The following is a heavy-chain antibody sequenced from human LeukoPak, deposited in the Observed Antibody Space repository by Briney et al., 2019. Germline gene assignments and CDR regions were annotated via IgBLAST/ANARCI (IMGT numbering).Heavy chain of an antibody. CDR3: ATATGCGGDCYHYFDY. CDR1: GYTFTSYY. D-gene: IGHD2-21*02. V-gene: IGHV1-46*01. CDR2: INPRGGST. Sequence: ASVKVSCKASGYTFTSYYMHWVRQAPGQGLEWMGIINPRGGSTSYAQKFQGRVTMTRDTSTSTVYMELSSLRSEGTAVYYCATATGCGGDCYHYFDYWGQGTLVTVSS. J-gene: IGHJ4*02.